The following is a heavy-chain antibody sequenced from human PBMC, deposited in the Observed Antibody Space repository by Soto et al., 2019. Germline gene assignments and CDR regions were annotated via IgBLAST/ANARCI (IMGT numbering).Heavy chain of an antibody. Sequence: QVQLVESGGGVVQPGRSLRLSCAASGFTFSSYAMHWVRQAPGKGLEWVAVISYDRSNKYYADSVKGRFTISRDNSKNTMYLQLNSPRTAHKALYYRARDRIRHNWNNLPYYYWGIDVWGQGPTVTVSS. CDR2: ISYDRSNK. J-gene: IGHJ6*02. V-gene: IGHV3-30-3*01. D-gene: IGHD1-1*01. CDR1: GFTFSSYA. CDR3: ARDRIRHNWNNLPYYYWGIDV.